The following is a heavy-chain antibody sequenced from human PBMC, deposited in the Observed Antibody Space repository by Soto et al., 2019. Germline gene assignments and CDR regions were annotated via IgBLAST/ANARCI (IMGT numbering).Heavy chain of an antibody. J-gene: IGHJ4*02. CDR2: IYYSGST. CDR3: ARAWGGWADY. CDR1: GGSISSYY. V-gene: IGHV4-59*01. Sequence: QVQLQESGPGLVKPSETLSLTCTVSGGSISSYYWSWIRQPPGKGLEWIGYIYYSGSTNYNPSLXSXVXTXXDTSKNQFSLTLSSVSAADTAVYSCARAWGGWADYWGQGTLVTVSS. D-gene: IGHD3-16*01.